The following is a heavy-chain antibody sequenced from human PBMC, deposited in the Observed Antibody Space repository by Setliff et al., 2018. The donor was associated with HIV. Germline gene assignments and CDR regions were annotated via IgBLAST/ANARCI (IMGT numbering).Heavy chain of an antibody. D-gene: IGHD4-17*01. J-gene: IGHJ6*03. V-gene: IGHV4-4*02. CDR2: IFHGGNA. Sequence: SETLSLTCTVSGGPIRSPNWWSWVRQPPGKGLEWIGEIFHGGNANYSPSLKSRITISVDTSKNHFSLKLSSVTAADTAVCYCARGRVTVTTFVYYYYYMDVWDKGTTVTVSS. CDR1: GGPIRSPNW. CDR3: ARGRVTVTTFVYYYYYMDV.